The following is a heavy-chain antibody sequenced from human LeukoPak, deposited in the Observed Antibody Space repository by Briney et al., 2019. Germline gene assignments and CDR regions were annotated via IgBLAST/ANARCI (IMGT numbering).Heavy chain of an antibody. CDR2: IIPIFGTA. J-gene: IGHJ6*02. D-gene: IGHD3-10*01. Sequence: ASVKVSCKASGGTFSSYAISWVRQAPGQGLEWMGGIIPIFGTANYAQKFQGRVTITADESTSTAYMELSSLRSEDTAVYYCARDHDSYGDGMDVWGQGTTVTVSS. CDR1: GGTFSSYA. CDR3: ARDHDSYGDGMDV. V-gene: IGHV1-69*01.